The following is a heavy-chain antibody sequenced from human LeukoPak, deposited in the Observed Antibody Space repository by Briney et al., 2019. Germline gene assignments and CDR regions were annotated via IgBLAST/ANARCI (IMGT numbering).Heavy chain of an antibody. D-gene: IGHD2-2*01. J-gene: IGHJ5*02. Sequence: SETLSLTCTVSGGSISSYYWSWIRQPPGKGPEWIGYIYYSGSTNYNPSLKSRVTISVDTSKNQFSLKLSSVTAADTAVYYCAREKIVVVPAAIYWFDPWGQGTLVTVSS. CDR2: IYYSGST. CDR1: GGSISSYY. V-gene: IGHV4-59*01. CDR3: AREKIVVVPAAIYWFDP.